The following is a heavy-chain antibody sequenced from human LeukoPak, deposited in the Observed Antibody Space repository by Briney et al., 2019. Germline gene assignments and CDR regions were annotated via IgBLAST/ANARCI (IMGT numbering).Heavy chain of an antibody. CDR1: GYTFTSYG. CDR2: ISAYNGNT. D-gene: IGHD5-18*01. V-gene: IGHV1-18*01. J-gene: IGHJ4*02. CDR3: ARQVDTSMALPDY. Sequence: ASVKVSCKASGYTFTSYGISWVRHAPGQGLEWMGWISAYNGNTNSAQKVQGRVTLTTDTPTSTAYMELRSLRSDDTAVYYCARQVDTSMALPDYWGQGTLVTVSS.